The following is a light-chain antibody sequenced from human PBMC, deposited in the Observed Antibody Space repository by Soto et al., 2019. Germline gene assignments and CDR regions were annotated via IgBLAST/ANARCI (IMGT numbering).Light chain of an antibody. CDR3: QHHYPYSPET. CDR1: QSVSMW. V-gene: IGKV1-5*01. Sequence: DIQMTQSPSTLSGSVGDRVTITCRASQSVSMWLAWYQQKPGKAPKLLIYRASSLESGVPSRFSGSGSGTEFTLTISNLQPDDFATYYCQHHYPYSPETFGQGTKLEIK. J-gene: IGKJ2*01. CDR2: RAS.